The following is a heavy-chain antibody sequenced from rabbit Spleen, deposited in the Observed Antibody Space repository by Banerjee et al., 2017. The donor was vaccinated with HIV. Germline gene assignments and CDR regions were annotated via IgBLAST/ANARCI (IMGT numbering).Heavy chain of an antibody. CDR3: ARDGISIYGMWDL. D-gene: IGHD8-1*01. CDR1: GLDFSSNYY. Sequence: QQQLEESGGGLVKPGGTLTLTCKASGLDFSSNYYMCWVRQAPGKGLEWIGCANTGTNVDYYASWAKGRFTISKTSSTTVTLQMTSLTAADTTTYFCARDGISIYGMWDLWGQGTLVTVS. CDR2: ANTGTNVD. J-gene: IGHJ4*01. V-gene: IGHV1S45*01.